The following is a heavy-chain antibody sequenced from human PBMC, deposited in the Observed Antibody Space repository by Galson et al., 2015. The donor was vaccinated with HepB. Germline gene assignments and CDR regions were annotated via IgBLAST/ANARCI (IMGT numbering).Heavy chain of an antibody. V-gene: IGHV3-43D*03. CDR2: ISWDGGTT. J-gene: IGHJ4*02. D-gene: IGHD1-26*01. CDR1: GFTFDDYA. Sequence: SLRLSCAASGFTFDDYAMHWIRQAPGKGLEWVSLISWDGGTTFYADSVKGRFTISRDNRKNSLYLQMNSLRTEDTALYFCAKDPGGLSGSYFDFWGQGTLFTAS. CDR3: AKDPGGLSGSYFDF.